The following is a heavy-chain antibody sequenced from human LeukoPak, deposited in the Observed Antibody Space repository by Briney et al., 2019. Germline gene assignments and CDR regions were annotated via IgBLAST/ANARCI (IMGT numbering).Heavy chain of an antibody. CDR1: GGTFSSYA. CDR2: IIPILGIA. Sequence: SVKVSCKASGGTFSSYAISWVRQAPGQGLEWMGRIIPILGIANYAQKFQGRVTITADTSTSTAYMELRSLRSDDTAVYYCARDQEVSNDYWGQGTLVTVSS. J-gene: IGHJ4*02. CDR3: ARDQEVSNDY. V-gene: IGHV1-69*04. D-gene: IGHD1-14*01.